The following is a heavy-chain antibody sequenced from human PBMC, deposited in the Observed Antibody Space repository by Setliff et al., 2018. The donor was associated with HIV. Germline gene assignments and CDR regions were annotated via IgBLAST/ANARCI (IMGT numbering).Heavy chain of an antibody. CDR1: GGSISSYY. J-gene: IGHJ4*02. V-gene: IGHV4-59*12. CDR2: IHYSGST. Sequence: SETLSLTCTVSGGSISSYYWSWIRLPPGKGLEWIGYIHYSGSTNYNPSLKSRVTISVDTSKNQFSLQLNSVTAADTAVYFCARTRAPYFFDFWGQGAQVTVSS. CDR3: ARTRAPYFFDF. D-gene: IGHD1-26*01.